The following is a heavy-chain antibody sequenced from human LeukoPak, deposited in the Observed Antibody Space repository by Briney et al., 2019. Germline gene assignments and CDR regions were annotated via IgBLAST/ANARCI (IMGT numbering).Heavy chain of an antibody. CDR1: GITLSGYD. J-gene: IGHJ4*02. CDR3: ARDRSYFGSGSYYFELAYFDY. CDR2: IGSVGDT. D-gene: IGHD3-10*01. V-gene: IGHV3-13*04. Sequence: PGGSLRLSCAASGITLSGYDMHWVRQSTGKGLEWVSGIGSVGDTYYADSVKGRFTISRDNSKNTLYLQMNSLRGEDTGVYYCARDRSYFGSGSYYFELAYFDYWGQGTLVTVSS.